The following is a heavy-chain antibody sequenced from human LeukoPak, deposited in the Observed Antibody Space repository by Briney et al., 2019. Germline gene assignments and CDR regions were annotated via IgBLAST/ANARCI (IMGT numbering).Heavy chain of an antibody. CDR2: IYYSGST. Sequence: SETLSLTCTVSGGSISSYYWSWIRQPPGKGLEWIGYIYYSGSTNYNPSLKSRVTISVDTSKNQLSLKLSSVTAADTAVYYCARDTGNWFDPWGQGTLVTVSS. D-gene: IGHD2-8*02. CDR3: ARDTGNWFDP. V-gene: IGHV4-59*01. J-gene: IGHJ5*02. CDR1: GGSISSYY.